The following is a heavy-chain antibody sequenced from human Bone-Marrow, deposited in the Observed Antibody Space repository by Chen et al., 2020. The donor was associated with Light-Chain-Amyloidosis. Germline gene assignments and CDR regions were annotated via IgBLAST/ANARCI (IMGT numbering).Heavy chain of an antibody. CDR3: TTQLHYGDSLGDYYGMDV. D-gene: IGHD4-17*01. V-gene: IGHV3-15*01. Sequence: VRQAPGKGLEWVGRIKSKTDGGTTDYAAPVKGRFTISRDDSKNTLYLQMNSLKTEDTAVYYCTTQLHYGDSLGDYYGMDVWGQGTTVTVSS. J-gene: IGHJ6*02. CDR2: IKSKTDGGTT.